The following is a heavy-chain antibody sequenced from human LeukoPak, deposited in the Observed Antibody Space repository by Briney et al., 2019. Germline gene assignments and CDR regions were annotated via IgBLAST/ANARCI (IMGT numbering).Heavy chain of an antibody. J-gene: IGHJ4*02. Sequence: SETLPLTCAVYGGSFSGYYWSWIRQPPGKGLEWIGEINHSGSTNYNPSLKSRVTISVDTSKNQFSLKLSSVTAADTAVYYCARSGSSGDLFNFDYWGQGTLVTVSS. CDR1: GGSFSGYY. D-gene: IGHD3-3*01. CDR2: INHSGST. CDR3: ARSGSSGDLFNFDY. V-gene: IGHV4-34*01.